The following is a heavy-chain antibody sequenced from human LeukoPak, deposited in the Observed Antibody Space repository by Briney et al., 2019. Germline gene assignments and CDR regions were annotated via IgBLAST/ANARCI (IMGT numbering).Heavy chain of an antibody. CDR3: ARDNTVDFWSGYYPFDP. CDR1: GYTFTSYG. Sequence: ASVKVSCKASGYTFTSYGISWVRQAPGQGLEWMGWISAYNGNTNYARKPQGRVTMTTDTSTSTAYMELRSLRSDDTAVYYCARDNTVDFWSGYYPFDPWGQGTLVTVSS. V-gene: IGHV1-18*01. J-gene: IGHJ5*02. D-gene: IGHD3-3*01. CDR2: ISAYNGNT.